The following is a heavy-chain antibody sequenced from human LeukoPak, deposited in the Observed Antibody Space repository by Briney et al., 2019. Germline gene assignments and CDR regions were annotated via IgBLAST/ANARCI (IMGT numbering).Heavy chain of an antibody. V-gene: IGHV3-23*01. J-gene: IGHJ6*02. D-gene: IGHD3-10*01. CDR3: AKAMVRGVIGYYYYGMDV. CDR2: ISGSGGST. CDR1: GFTFSSYA. Sequence: GGSLRPSCAASGFTFSSYAMSWVRQAPGKGLEWVSAISGSGGSTYYADSVKGRFTISRDNSKNTLYLQMNSLRVEDTAVYYCAKAMVRGVIGYYYYGMDVWDQGTTVTVSS.